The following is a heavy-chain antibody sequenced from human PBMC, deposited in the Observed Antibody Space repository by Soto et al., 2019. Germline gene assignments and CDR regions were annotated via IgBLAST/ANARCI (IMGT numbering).Heavy chain of an antibody. CDR3: AKATATSGGAFEI. V-gene: IGHV3-23*01. J-gene: IGHJ3*02. D-gene: IGHD1-26*01. Sequence: VQMFESGGGLAQPGGSLRLSCAVSGFICSSYDMSWVRQAPGKGLEWVSTILVGGSTHYEDSVKGRFTISRDTSKNTVYLQMSSLTAGDTAFYYCAKATATSGGAFEIYGQGTMVTVSS. CDR2: ILVGGST. CDR1: GFICSSYD.